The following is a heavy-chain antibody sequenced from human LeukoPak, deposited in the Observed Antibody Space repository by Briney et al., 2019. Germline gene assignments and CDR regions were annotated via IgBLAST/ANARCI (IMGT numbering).Heavy chain of an antibody. CDR1: GGSFSGYY. CDR2: INHSGST. D-gene: IGHD3-22*01. CDR3: ARGKDYYDSSGYYSAFDY. J-gene: IGHJ4*02. V-gene: IGHV4-34*01. Sequence: SETLSLTCAVYGGSFSGYYWSWIRQPPGKGLEWIGEINHSGSTNYNPSLKSRVTISVDTSKNQFSLKLSSVTAADTAVYYCARGKDYYDSSGYYSAFDYWSQGTLVTVSP.